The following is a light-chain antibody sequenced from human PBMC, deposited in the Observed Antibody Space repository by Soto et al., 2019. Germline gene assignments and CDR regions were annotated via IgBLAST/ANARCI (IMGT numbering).Light chain of an antibody. CDR3: QAWDRSTGV. CDR1: KLGDKY. CDR2: QDS. Sequence: SYELTQPPSVSVAPGQTASITCSGDKLGDKYVCWYHQKPGQSPVLVIYQDSKRPSGIPERFSGSNSGNTATLTISGTQPMDEADYYCQAWDRSTGVFGTGTKVTVL. J-gene: IGLJ1*01. V-gene: IGLV3-1*01.